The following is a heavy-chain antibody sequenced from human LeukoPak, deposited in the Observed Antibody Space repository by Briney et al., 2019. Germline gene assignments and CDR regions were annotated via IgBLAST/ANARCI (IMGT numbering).Heavy chain of an antibody. CDR2: ISSSSSYI. Sequence: GGSLRLSCAASGFTFSSYSMDWVRQAPGKGLEWVSSISSSSSYIHYADSVKGRFTISRDNAKNSLYLQMNSLRAEDTAVYYCASSSGWYRSYFDYWGQGTLVTVSS. D-gene: IGHD6-19*01. J-gene: IGHJ4*02. V-gene: IGHV3-21*01. CDR1: GFTFSSYS. CDR3: ASSSGWYRSYFDY.